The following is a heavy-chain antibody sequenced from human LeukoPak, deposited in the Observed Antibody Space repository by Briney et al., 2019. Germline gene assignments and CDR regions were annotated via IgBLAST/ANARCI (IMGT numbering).Heavy chain of an antibody. Sequence: SETLSLTCAVYGGSFSGYYWSWIRQPPGKGLEWIGEINHSGSTNYNPSLKSRVTISVDTSKNQFSLKLSSVTAADTAVYYCARGDYYGSGSYYNAFYYFDYWGQGTLVTVSS. D-gene: IGHD3-10*01. V-gene: IGHV4-34*01. CDR1: GGSFSGYY. CDR3: ARGDYYGSGSYYNAFYYFDY. J-gene: IGHJ4*02. CDR2: INHSGST.